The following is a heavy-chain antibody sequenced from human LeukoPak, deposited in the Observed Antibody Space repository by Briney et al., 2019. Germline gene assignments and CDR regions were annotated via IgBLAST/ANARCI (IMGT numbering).Heavy chain of an antibody. D-gene: IGHD2-2*02. CDR1: GFTFSSYW. CDR2: INSDGSST. Sequence: PGGSLRLSCAASGFTFSSYWMHWVRQAPGKGLVWVSRINSDGSSTSYADSVKGRFTISRDNAKNTLYLQMNSLRAEDTAVYYCAKSRQCSSTSCYRAGDYWGQGTLVTVSS. CDR3: AKSRQCSSTSCYRAGDY. J-gene: IGHJ4*02. V-gene: IGHV3-74*01.